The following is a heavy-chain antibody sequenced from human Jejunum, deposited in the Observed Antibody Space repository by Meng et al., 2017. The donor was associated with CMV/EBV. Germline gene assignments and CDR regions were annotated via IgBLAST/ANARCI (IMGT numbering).Heavy chain of an antibody. V-gene: IGHV6-1*01. Sequence: VWNWIRQSPSRGLEWLGRTYYRSKWYIDYALSVKSRITINPDTSTNQFSLHLNSVTPEDTAIYYCAGDRYYDNDERRASDYYGMDVWGQGTTVTVSS. CDR2: TYYRSKWYI. J-gene: IGHJ6*02. D-gene: IGHD3-22*01. CDR1: V. CDR3: AGDRYYDNDERRASDYYGMDV.